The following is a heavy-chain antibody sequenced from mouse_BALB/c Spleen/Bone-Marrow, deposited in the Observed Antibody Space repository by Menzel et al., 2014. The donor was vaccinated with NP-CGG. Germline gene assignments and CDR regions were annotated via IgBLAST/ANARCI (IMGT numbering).Heavy chain of an antibody. CDR3: ARGTARAMMDY. CDR2: IHPSNGRT. J-gene: IGHJ4*01. Sequence: QVQLKESGTELVKPGASVKLSCKASGYTFTSYWIHWVKQGPGQGLEWIGEIHPSNGRTNYSEKFKTKATLTVDKSSTTAHMQLRSLTSEDSAVYYCARGTARAMMDYWGQGTSVTVSS. V-gene: IGHV1S81*02. D-gene: IGHD3-2*01. CDR1: GYTFTSYW.